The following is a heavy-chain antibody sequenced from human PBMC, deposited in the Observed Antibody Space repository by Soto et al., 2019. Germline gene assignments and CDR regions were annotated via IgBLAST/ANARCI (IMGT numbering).Heavy chain of an antibody. D-gene: IGHD3-22*01. J-gene: IGHJ5*01. CDR3: STRAYDTNGYYRFDP. Sequence: WTWIRQSPAKGLEWIGDINHSGRVNYSPSLKSRVTISLDTSKNQFSLTLSAVTAADTAMYYCSTRAYDTNGYYRFDPWGQGTLVTVSS. CDR2: INHSGRV. V-gene: IGHV4-34*01.